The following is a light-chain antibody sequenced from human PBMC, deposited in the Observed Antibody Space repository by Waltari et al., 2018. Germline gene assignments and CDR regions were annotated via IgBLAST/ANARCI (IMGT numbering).Light chain of an antibody. V-gene: IGLV4-69*01. Sequence: QLVLTQSPSASASPGASVKPPCSLSSGHSGYAIAWHPHRTEKGPRYLMKVNSAGSHYKGDGIPDRFSGSSSGAERYLTISSLQSEDEADYYCQTWGTGVWVFGGGTKLTVL. J-gene: IGLJ3*02. CDR1: SGHSGYA. CDR3: QTWGTGVWV. CDR2: VNSAGSH.